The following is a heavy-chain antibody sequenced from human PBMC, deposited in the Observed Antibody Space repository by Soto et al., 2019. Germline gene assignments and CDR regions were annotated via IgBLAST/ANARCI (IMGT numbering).Heavy chain of an antibody. CDR2: VSGYSGHS. D-gene: IGHD6-6*01. J-gene: IGHJ6*02. CDR3: ARDSSSSGYYYGMDV. CDR1: NETLTTYG. Sequence: QVHLVQSGAEVKKHGASVKVSCKASNETLTTYGISWVRQAPGQGLEWMGWVSGYSGHSSSAQEFQDRVIMTTDTSTNTAYMELRSLTSDDSAVYFCARDSSSSGYYYGMDVWGQGTTVTVSS. V-gene: IGHV1-18*01.